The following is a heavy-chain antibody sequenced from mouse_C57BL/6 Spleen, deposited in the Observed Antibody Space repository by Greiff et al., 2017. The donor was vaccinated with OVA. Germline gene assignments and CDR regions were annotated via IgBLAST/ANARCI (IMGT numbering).Heavy chain of an antibody. CDR1: GFTFSDYG. Sequence: DVMLVESGGGLVKPGGSLKLSCAASGFTFSDYGMHWVRQAPEKGLEWVAYISSGSSTIYYADTVKGRFTISRDNAKNTLFLQMTSLRSEDTAMYYCARNRLLRGAMDYWGQGTSVTVSS. J-gene: IGHJ4*01. D-gene: IGHD1-1*01. V-gene: IGHV5-17*01. CDR3: ARNRLLRGAMDY. CDR2: ISSGSSTI.